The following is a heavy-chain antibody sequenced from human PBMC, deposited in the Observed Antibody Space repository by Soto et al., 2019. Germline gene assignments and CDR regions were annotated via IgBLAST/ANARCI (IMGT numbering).Heavy chain of an antibody. Sequence: PGGSLRLSCAASGFTFSIYSMNWVRQAPGKGLEWVSYIMPGSSHIFYADSVKGRFTISRDNAKNSLYLQMNSLRAEDTAVYYCARVPYYYDSSGSDAFDIWGQGTMVTVSS. V-gene: IGHV3-48*01. D-gene: IGHD3-22*01. J-gene: IGHJ3*02. CDR2: IMPGSSHI. CDR1: GFTFSIYS. CDR3: ARVPYYYDSSGSDAFDI.